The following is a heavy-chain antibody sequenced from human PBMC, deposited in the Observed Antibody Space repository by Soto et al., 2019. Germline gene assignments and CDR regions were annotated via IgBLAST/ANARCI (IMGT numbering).Heavy chain of an antibody. D-gene: IGHD3-3*01. CDR3: AHLKEVLRVLEGLPSYWYFDR. J-gene: IGHJ2*01. V-gene: IGHV2-5*01. CDR1: GFSLSTSGVG. Sequence: QITLKESGPTLVKPTQTLTLTCTFSGFSLSTSGVGVGWIRQPPGKALEWLALIYWNDDKRYSPALKSRLTITKDTAKNQGVRTMTNMDPVDTATYYCAHLKEVLRVLEGLPSYWYFDRGGRGTLVTVSS. CDR2: IYWNDDK.